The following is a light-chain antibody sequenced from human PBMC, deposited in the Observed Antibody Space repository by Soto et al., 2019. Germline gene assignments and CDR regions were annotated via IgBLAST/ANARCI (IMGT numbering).Light chain of an antibody. V-gene: IGLV1-40*01. J-gene: IGLJ2*01. CDR2: GNS. Sequence: QSVLTPPPSVSGAPGQRVTISCTGSSSNIGAGYDVHWYQQLPGTAPKLLIDGNSNRPSGVPDRFSGSKSGTSASLAITGLQAEDEADYYCQSYDSSLSVVCGGGTKVTVL. CDR1: SSNIGAGYD. CDR3: QSYDSSLSVV.